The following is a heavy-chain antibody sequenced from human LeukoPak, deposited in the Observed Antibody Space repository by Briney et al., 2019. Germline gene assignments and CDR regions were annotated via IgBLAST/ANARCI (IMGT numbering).Heavy chain of an antibody. J-gene: IGHJ4*02. Sequence: SETLSLTCTVSGGSLSSYYWSWIRQAAGEGLEWIGRIYTSGNTNYNPSLKRRVTTSVDKSKNQFSLKLISVTAAETGMYCGAVDNRDYWGQGTLVTVSS. V-gene: IGHV4-4*07. CDR3: AVDNRDY. D-gene: IGHD2-2*01. CDR1: GGSLSSYY. CDR2: IYTSGNT.